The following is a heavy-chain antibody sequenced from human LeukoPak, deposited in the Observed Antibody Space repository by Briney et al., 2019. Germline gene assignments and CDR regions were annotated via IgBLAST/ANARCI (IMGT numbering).Heavy chain of an antibody. Sequence: GGSLRLSCAVSGCTFSRHGMHWVRQAPGKGLEWVAIISNDGSRKYYAHSVEGRFTISRDNSKNTLYLQMDSLRAEDTAVYYCARDRAWNYFDYWGQGTLVTVSS. CDR1: GCTFSRHG. V-gene: IGHV3-30*03. D-gene: IGHD3-3*01. J-gene: IGHJ4*02. CDR3: ARDRAWNYFDY. CDR2: ISNDGSRK.